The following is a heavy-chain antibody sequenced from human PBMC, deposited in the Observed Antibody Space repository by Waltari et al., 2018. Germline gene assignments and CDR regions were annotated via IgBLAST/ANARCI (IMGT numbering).Heavy chain of an antibody. CDR2: IRRQPYNYAT. V-gene: IGHV3-73*01. CDR3: SGGEVTGTDF. J-gene: IGHJ4*02. Sequence: EVQVVESGGGLVQPGGSLKLSGSTSGFSFSGPTIHWVRQTSGKGLEWVGRIRRQPYNYATAYSASVKGRFTISRDDSKNTAYLQMNNLMTEDTAVYYCSGGEVTGTDFWGQGTLVTVSS. CDR1: GFSFSGPT. D-gene: IGHD6-19*01.